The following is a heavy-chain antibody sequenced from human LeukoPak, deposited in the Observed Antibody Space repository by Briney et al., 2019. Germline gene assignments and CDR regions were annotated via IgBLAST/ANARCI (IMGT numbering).Heavy chain of an antibody. CDR1: GFSFSSEY. J-gene: IGHJ4*02. CDR2: ISGSGSPV. D-gene: IGHD6-13*01. V-gene: IGHV3-48*02. CDR3: ARGLGSSWFYR. Sequence: GGSLRLSCAASGFSFSSEYMKWVRQAPGKGPEWLSYISGSGSPVSYADSVKGRFTISRDNAKNLLSLHMISLRDEDTAVYYCARGLGSSWFYRWGQGTLVTVSS.